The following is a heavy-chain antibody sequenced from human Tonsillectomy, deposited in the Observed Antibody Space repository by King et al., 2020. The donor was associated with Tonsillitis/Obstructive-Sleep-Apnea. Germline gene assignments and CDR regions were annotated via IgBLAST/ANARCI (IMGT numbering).Heavy chain of an antibody. V-gene: IGHV5-10-1*03. Sequence: VQLVESGAEVKKPGESLRISCKGSGYSFTSYWITWVRQTPGKGLEWMGRIDPSDSYTKYSPSSQGHVTISADKSISTSYIHWSSLRASDTAMYYCARQGMDVWGRGTTVTVSS. CDR2: IDPSDSYT. J-gene: IGHJ6*02. CDR1: GYSFTSYW. CDR3: ARQGMDV.